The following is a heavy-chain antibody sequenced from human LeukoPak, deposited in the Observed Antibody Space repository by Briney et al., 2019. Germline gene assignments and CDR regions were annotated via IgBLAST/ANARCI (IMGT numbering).Heavy chain of an antibody. CDR1: GFAFSNYW. D-gene: IGHD6-19*01. J-gene: IGHJ4*02. CDR3: ATSGWLTNYFDY. V-gene: IGHV3-74*01. CDR2: ISSDGSSI. Sequence: GGSLRLSCAASGFAFSNYWMNWVRQAPGKGLVWVSRISSDGSSISYADSVKGRFTISRDNAKNTLYLQMNSLRAEDTAVYYCATSGWLTNYFDYWGQGILVTVSS.